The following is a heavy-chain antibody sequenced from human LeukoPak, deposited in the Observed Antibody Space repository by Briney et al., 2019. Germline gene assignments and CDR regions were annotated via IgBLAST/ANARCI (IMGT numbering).Heavy chain of an antibody. Sequence: GGSLRLSCAASGFTFSSYGMHWVRQDPGKGLEWVAFIRYDGSNKYYADSVKGRFTISRDNSKNTLYLQMNSLRAEDTAVYYCAKDLEYYDISYYFDYWGQGTLVTVSS. CDR1: GFTFSSYG. CDR3: AKDLEYYDISYYFDY. V-gene: IGHV3-30*02. D-gene: IGHD3-9*01. CDR2: IRYDGSNK. J-gene: IGHJ4*02.